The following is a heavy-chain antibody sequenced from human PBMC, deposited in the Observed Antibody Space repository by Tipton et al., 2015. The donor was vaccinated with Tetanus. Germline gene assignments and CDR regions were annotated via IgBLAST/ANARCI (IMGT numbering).Heavy chain of an antibody. CDR1: GYTFTGYY. Sequence: QLVQSGAEVKKPGASVKVSCKASGYTFTGYYMHWVRQAPGQGLEWMGWINPNSGGTNYAQKFQGRVTMTRDTSISTAYMELSRLRSDDRAVCYCARVVQWLVRGDTDYWGQGTLVAVSS. CDR3: ARVVQWLVRGDTDY. V-gene: IGHV1-2*02. CDR2: INPNSGGT. D-gene: IGHD6-19*01. J-gene: IGHJ4*02.